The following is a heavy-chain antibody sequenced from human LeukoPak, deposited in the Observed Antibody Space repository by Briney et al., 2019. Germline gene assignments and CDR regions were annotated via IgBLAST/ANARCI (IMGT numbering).Heavy chain of an antibody. CDR2: IYYSGST. Sequence: PSETLSLTCTVSGDSISTTSYYCGWIRQPPGKGLEWIGSIYYSGSTYYNPSLKSRVTISVDTSKNQFSLKLSSVTAADTAVYYCACDISNYYFVYWGQGSLVTVSS. J-gene: IGHJ4*02. D-gene: IGHD3-22*01. CDR1: GDSISTTSYY. CDR3: ACDISNYYFVY. V-gene: IGHV4-39*07.